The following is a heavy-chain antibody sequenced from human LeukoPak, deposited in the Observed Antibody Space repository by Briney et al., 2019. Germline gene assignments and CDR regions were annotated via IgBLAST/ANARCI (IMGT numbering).Heavy chain of an antibody. CDR2: IREDGSEK. CDR3: ARLNYDFWSGVWEGYYMDV. V-gene: IGHV3-7*01. Sequence: GGSLRLSCAASGFTFSSYWMTWVRQAPGKGLEWVANIREDGSEKYYVDSVKGRFTVSRDNAKNSLYLQVNSQRAEDTAVYYCARLNYDFWSGVWEGYYMDVWGKGTTVTVSS. CDR1: GFTFSSYW. D-gene: IGHD3-3*01. J-gene: IGHJ6*03.